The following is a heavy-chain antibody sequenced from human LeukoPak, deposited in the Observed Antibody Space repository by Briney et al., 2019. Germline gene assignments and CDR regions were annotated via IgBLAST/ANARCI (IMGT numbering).Heavy chain of an antibody. CDR2: INHSGST. CDR1: SGSFSGYY. J-gene: IGHJ5*02. V-gene: IGHV4-34*01. CDR3: ARGPPLTYGSGSYYNNGPS. Sequence: SETLSLTCAVYSGSFSGYYWSWIRQPPGKGLEWIGEINHSGSTNYNPSLKSRVTISVDTSKNQFSLKLSSVTAADTAVYYCARGPPLTYGSGSYYNNGPSWGQGTLVTVSS. D-gene: IGHD3-10*01.